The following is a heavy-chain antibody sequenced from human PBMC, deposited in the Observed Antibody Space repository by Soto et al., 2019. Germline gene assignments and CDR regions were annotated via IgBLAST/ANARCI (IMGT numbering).Heavy chain of an antibody. CDR2: IIPMSGTA. CDR1: GGTFSSYV. Sequence: QVQLVQSGAEVKKPGSSVKVSCKASGGTFSSYVITWVRQAPGQGLECMGGIIPMSGTANYAQKFQGRVTIHADKSTSTAYMELSSLRSEGTAVYYCARGWNDFPHWGQGNLVTVSS. CDR3: ARGWNDFPH. D-gene: IGHD1-1*01. V-gene: IGHV1-69*06. J-gene: IGHJ1*01.